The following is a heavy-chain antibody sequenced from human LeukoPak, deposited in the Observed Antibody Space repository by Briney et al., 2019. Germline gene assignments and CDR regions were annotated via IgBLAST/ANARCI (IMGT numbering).Heavy chain of an antibody. Sequence: GGSLRLSCAASGFTFSSYSMNWVRQAPGQGLEWVSSISSSSSYIYYADSVKGRFTISRDNAKNSLYLQMNSLRAEDTAVYYCARAEFLESSADYWGQGTLVTVSS. CDR2: ISSSSSYI. J-gene: IGHJ4*02. D-gene: IGHD1-14*01. CDR1: GFTFSSYS. V-gene: IGHV3-21*01. CDR3: ARAEFLESSADY.